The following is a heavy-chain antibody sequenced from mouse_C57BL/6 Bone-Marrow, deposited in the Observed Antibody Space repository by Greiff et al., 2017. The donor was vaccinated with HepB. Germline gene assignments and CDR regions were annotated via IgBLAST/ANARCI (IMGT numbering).Heavy chain of an antibody. CDR3: TREGPVVARGYFDV. CDR1: GFTFSSYA. D-gene: IGHD1-1*01. Sequence: EVKLVESGEGLVKPGGSLKLSCAASGFTFSSYAMSWVRQTPEKRLEWVAYISSGGDYINYADTVKGRFTISRDNARNTLYLQMSSLKSEDTAMYYCTREGPVVARGYFDVWGTGTTVTVSS. J-gene: IGHJ1*03. CDR2: ISSGGDYI. V-gene: IGHV5-9-1*02.